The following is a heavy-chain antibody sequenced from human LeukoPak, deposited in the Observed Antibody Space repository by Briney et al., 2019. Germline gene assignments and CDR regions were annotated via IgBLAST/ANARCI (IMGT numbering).Heavy chain of an antibody. Sequence: PSQTLSPTCTVSGGSISSGGYYWSWIRQPPGKGLEWIGYIYHSGSTYYNPSLKSRVTISVDRSKNQFSLKLSSVTAADTAVYYCASYSSTSGGAFDIWGQGTMVTVSS. D-gene: IGHD2-2*01. CDR3: ASYSSTSGGAFDI. CDR1: GGSISSGGYY. CDR2: IYHSGST. J-gene: IGHJ3*02. V-gene: IGHV4-30-2*01.